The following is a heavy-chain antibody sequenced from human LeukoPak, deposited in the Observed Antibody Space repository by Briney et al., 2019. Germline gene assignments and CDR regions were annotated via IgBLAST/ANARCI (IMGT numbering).Heavy chain of an antibody. Sequence: GGSLRLSCEASGVSFSSYAMSWVRQSPGKGLEWVSTISGSGGSTYYADSVKGRFTISRDNAKNSLYLQMNSLRAEDTAVYYCAKVGPNSSGWYFNAFDIWGQGTMVTVSS. CDR2: ISGSGGST. J-gene: IGHJ3*02. D-gene: IGHD6-19*01. V-gene: IGHV3-23*01. CDR1: GVSFSSYA. CDR3: AKVGPNSSGWYFNAFDI.